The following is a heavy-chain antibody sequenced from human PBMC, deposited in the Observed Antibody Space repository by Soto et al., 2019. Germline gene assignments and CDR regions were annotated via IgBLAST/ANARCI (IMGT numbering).Heavy chain of an antibody. Sequence: PSETLSLTCAVYVGSFSGYYWRLIRQPPGKGLEWIGEINHSGSTNYNPSLKSRVTISVDTSKNQFSLKLRSVTAADTAVYYCARGLTRYYYDSSGYYHYWGQGTMVTVSS. V-gene: IGHV4-34*01. J-gene: IGHJ4*02. D-gene: IGHD3-22*01. CDR2: INHSGST. CDR1: VGSFSGYY. CDR3: ARGLTRYYYDSSGYYHY.